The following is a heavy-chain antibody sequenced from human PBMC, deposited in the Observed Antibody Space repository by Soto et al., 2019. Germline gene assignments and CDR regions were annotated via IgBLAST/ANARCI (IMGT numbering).Heavy chain of an antibody. CDR2: IYFNGRT. V-gene: IGHV4-61*01. D-gene: IGHD2-21*02. Sequence: PSETLYLTCTVSGGSVSSETYYWSWIRQPPGKGLEWLGYIYFNGRTTYNPSLKSRVTMSVDTSKNQFSLRLGSVSGADTAAYYGARDRVTSPRFYDFWGQVSQVTVAS. J-gene: IGHJ4*02. CDR3: ARDRVTSPRFYDF. CDR1: GGSVSSETYY.